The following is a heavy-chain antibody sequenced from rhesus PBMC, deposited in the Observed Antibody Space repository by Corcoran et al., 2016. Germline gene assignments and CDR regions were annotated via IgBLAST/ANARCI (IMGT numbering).Heavy chain of an antibody. CDR2: ITYSGST. Sequence: QVQLQESGPGLVKPSETLSLTCAVSGYSISGYYWSWIRQAPGKGLEWIGYITYSGSTSYNPSLKSRVSISRYTSKNQFSLKLSSVTSADTAVYYCARGGWGDYYGLDSWGQGVVVTVSS. J-gene: IGHJ6*01. CDR1: GYSISGYY. CDR3: ARGGWGDYYGLDS. V-gene: IGHV4-122*02. D-gene: IGHD3-34*01.